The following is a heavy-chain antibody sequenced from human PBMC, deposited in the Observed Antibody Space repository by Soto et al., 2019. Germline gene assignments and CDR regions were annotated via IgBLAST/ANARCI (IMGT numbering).Heavy chain of an antibody. CDR2: IDPSDSYT. CDR1: GYSFTSYW. CDR3: ARSALAVAGDYGMDV. J-gene: IGHJ6*02. Sequence: VESLKISCKGSGYSFTSYWISWVRQIPWKGLEWMGRIDPSDSYTNYSPSFQGHVTISADKSISTAYLQWSSLKASDTAMYYCARSALAVAGDYGMDVWGQGTTVTVS. V-gene: IGHV5-10-1*01. D-gene: IGHD6-19*01.